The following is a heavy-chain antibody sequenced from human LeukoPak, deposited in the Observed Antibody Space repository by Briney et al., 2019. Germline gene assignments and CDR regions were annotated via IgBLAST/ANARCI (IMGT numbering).Heavy chain of an antibody. CDR2: INHSGST. CDR3: ARAYSRGGSFH. V-gene: IGHV4-34*01. CDR1: GGSFSGYY. J-gene: IGHJ4*02. D-gene: IGHD2-15*01. Sequence: SETLSLTCAVYGGSFSGYYWSWIRQPPGKGLEWIGEINHSGSTNYNPSLKSRVTISVDTSKNQFSPKLSSVTAADAAVYYCARAYSRGGSFHWGQGTLVTVSS.